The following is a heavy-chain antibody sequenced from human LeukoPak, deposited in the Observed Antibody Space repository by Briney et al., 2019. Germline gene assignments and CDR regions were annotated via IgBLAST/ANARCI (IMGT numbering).Heavy chain of an antibody. D-gene: IGHD1-26*01. CDR2: IYTSGST. CDR1: GGSISSYY. Sequence: KPSETLSLTCTVSGGSISSYYWSWIRRPAGKGLEWIGRIYTSGSTNYNPSLKSRVTMSVDTSKNQFSLKLSSVTAADTAVYYCARDRGSWEPNWFDPWGQGTLVTVSS. CDR3: ARDRGSWEPNWFDP. J-gene: IGHJ5*02. V-gene: IGHV4-4*07.